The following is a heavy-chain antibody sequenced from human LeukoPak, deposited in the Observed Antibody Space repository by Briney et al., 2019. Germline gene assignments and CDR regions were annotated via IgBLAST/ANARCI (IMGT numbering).Heavy chain of an antibody. CDR2: ISSGSSYI. V-gene: IGHV3-21*01. CDR3: ARDQNYDILTGIDY. Sequence: GGSLRLSCAASGFTFSSYSMNWVRQAPGKGLEWVSSISSGSSYIYYADSVKGRFTISRDNAKNSLYLQMNSLRAEDTAVYYCARDQNYDILTGIDYWGQGTLVTVSS. CDR1: GFTFSSYS. D-gene: IGHD3-9*01. J-gene: IGHJ4*02.